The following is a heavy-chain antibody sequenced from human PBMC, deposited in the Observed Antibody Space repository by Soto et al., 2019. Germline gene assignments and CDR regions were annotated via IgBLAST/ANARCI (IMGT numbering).Heavy chain of an antibody. J-gene: IGHJ4*02. CDR2: ISYDGSKK. V-gene: IGHV3-30*04. CDR3: AKDPADRPAYYFDY. Sequence: GGSLILSCAASGFTFSSYSMHWVRQAPGKGLEWVAVISYDGSKKYYADSVKGRFTIARDNSKYTLNLQMNSLRIEDTAVYYCAKDPADRPAYYFDYWGQGTLVTVS. CDR1: GFTFSSYS.